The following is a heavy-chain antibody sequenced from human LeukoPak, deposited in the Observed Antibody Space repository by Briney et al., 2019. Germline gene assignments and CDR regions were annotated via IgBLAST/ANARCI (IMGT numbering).Heavy chain of an antibody. D-gene: IGHD1-26*01. J-gene: IGHJ4*02. CDR3: ARDQYSGRFDY. Sequence: SETLSPTCTVSGGSISNYYWSWIRQPPGKGLECVGYVYYSGNPDYNPSLKSRVTISIDTSKNQFSLKLSSVTAADTAVYYCARDQYSGRFDYWGQGTLVTVSS. V-gene: IGHV4-59*01. CDR2: VYYSGNP. CDR1: GGSISNYY.